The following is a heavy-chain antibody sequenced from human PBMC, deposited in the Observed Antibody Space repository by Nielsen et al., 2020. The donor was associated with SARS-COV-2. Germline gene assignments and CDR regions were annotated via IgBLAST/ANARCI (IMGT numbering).Heavy chain of an antibody. CDR2: ISSSSSTI. Sequence: GESLKISCAASGFTFSSYSMNWVRQAPGKGLEWVSYISSSSSTIYYADSVKGRFTISRDNSKNTLYLQMNSLRAEDTAVYYCAKEYSITMIVVVITTAFDIWGQGTMVTVSS. V-gene: IGHV3-48*01. CDR3: AKEYSITMIVVVITTAFDI. D-gene: IGHD3-22*01. CDR1: GFTFSSYS. J-gene: IGHJ3*02.